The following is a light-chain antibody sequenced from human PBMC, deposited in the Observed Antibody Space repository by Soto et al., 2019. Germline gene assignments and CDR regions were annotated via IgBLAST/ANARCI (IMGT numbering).Light chain of an antibody. V-gene: IGKV4-1*01. J-gene: IGKJ2*01. Sequence: DIVMTQSPDSLAVSLGERATINCKSSESVLYSSNNKNYLTWYQRKPGQPPRLLIYWASARASGVPDRFSGSGSGTDFTLTISSLQAEDVAVYHCQQYYSIPTFGQGTKLEI. CDR2: WAS. CDR3: QQYYSIPT. CDR1: ESVLYSSNNKNY.